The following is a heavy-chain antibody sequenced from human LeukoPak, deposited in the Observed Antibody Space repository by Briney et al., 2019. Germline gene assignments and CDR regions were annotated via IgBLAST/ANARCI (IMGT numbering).Heavy chain of an antibody. J-gene: IGHJ4*02. CDR2: ISSSGSTI. CDR1: GFTCSSYE. Sequence: GGSLRLSGAASGFTCSSYEMNWVRQAPGKGLEWVSYISSSGSTIYYADSVKGRFTISRDNANNSLYLQMNSLRAEDTAVYYCARVTGATWAFDYWGQGTLVTVSS. D-gene: IGHD1-20*01. V-gene: IGHV3-48*03. CDR3: ARVTGATWAFDY.